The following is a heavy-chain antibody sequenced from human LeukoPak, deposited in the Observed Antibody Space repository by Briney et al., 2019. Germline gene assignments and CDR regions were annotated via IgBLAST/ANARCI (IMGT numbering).Heavy chain of an antibody. CDR1: GGTFNSYA. Sequence: SVKVSCKASGGTFNSYAISWVRQAPGQGREWMGRIIPIFGTANYAQKFQGRVTITTDETTSTSYIELSSLRSEDTAVYYRARSPGTGYYYYYMDVWGKGTTVTVSS. V-gene: IGHV1-69*05. CDR3: ARSPGTGYYYYYMDV. J-gene: IGHJ6*03. CDR2: IIPIFGTA. D-gene: IGHD3-10*01.